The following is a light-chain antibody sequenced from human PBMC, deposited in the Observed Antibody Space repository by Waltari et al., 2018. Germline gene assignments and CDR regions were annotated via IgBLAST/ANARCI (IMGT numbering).Light chain of an antibody. J-gene: IGLJ2*01. CDR1: KLGSRY. Sequence: SYELIQSPSVSVSPGQTASVTCSGDKLGSRYVCWYQQKPGQSPVLGIYHDTKRPSGIPERFSVSKSGNTATLPISGTQAMDEADYYCQAWDSGSVFGGGTKLTVL. CDR2: HDT. CDR3: QAWDSGSV. V-gene: IGLV3-1*01.